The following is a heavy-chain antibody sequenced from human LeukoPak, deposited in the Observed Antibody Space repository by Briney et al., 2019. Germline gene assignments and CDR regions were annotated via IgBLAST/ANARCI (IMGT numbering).Heavy chain of an antibody. CDR1: GFTFSNSW. J-gene: IGHJ4*02. D-gene: IGHD1-1*01. Sequence: PGGSLRLSCTAYGFTFSNSWMHWVRQVPGKALLWVSRISSDGSSSIYADSVKGRFTISRDNAKNTLYLQMNSLRAEDTAVYYCARMATAFDYWGQGTLVTVSS. V-gene: IGHV3-74*01. CDR2: ISSDGSSS. CDR3: ARMATAFDY.